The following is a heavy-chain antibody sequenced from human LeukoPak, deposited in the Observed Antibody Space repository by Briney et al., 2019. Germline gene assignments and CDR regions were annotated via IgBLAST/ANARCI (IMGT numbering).Heavy chain of an antibody. CDR1: GYTFTNYA. V-gene: IGHV1-3*01. Sequence: GASVKVSCKASGYTFTNYAMHWVRQAPGQRLEWMGWINAGNGNTKYSQKFRGRITITRDTSASTAYMELSSLRSEDTAVYYCARDLEYSGSYYRRNWFDPWGQGTLVTVSS. CDR2: INAGNGNT. CDR3: ARDLEYSGSYYRRNWFDP. D-gene: IGHD1-26*01. J-gene: IGHJ5*02.